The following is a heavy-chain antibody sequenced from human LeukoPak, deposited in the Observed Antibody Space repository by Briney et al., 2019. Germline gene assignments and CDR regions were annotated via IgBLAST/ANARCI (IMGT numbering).Heavy chain of an antibody. CDR3: ARVTGVAGTAEYFQH. J-gene: IGHJ1*01. CDR2: VYYSGST. Sequence: SETLSLTCSVSGDFISSYYWNWIRQPPGKGLEWIGYVYYSGSTNYNPSLKSRVTISIDASKNQFSLKVNSVTAADTAVYHCARVTGVAGTAEYFQHWGQGTLVTVSS. CDR1: GDFISSYY. V-gene: IGHV4-59*01. D-gene: IGHD6-19*01.